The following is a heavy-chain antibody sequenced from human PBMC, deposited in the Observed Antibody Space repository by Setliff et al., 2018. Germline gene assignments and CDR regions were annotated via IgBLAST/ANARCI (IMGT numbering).Heavy chain of an antibody. J-gene: IGHJ5*02. CDR2: LHTGGST. CDR3: ARAGPTVTSFRVLVISWWDP. Sequence: PSETLSLTCTVSGDSISSGSYYWTWIRQPAGKGLEWIGHLHTGGSTNYNRSLRSRVSISVDTSKNQFSLKLSSVTAADTATYYCARAGPTVTSFRVLVISWWDPWGQGSLVTVSS. V-gene: IGHV4-61*09. CDR1: GDSISSGSYY. D-gene: IGHD3-3*01.